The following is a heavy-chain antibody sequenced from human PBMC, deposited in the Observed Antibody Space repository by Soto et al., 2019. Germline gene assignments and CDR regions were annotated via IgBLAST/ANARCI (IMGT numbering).Heavy chain of an antibody. V-gene: IGHV1-2*04. D-gene: IGHD3-3*01. CDR1: GYTFTGYY. CDR3: ARSITIFGVVPGGGWFDP. Sequence: QVQLVQSGAEVKKPGASVKVSCKASGYTFTGYYMHWVRQAPGQGLEWMGWINPNSGGTNYAQKFQGWVTMTRDTSISTAYMGLSRLRSDDTAVYYCARSITIFGVVPGGGWFDPWGQGTLVTVSS. J-gene: IGHJ5*02. CDR2: INPNSGGT.